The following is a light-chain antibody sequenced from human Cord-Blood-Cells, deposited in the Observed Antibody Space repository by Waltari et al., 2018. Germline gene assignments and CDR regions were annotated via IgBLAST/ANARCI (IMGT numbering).Light chain of an antibody. V-gene: IGLV1-40*01. CDR2: GNS. Sequence: QSVLTQPPSVSGAPGPRVNISCTGSSSNIGAGSYLYWYQQLPGTAPKLLIYGNSKRPSGVPDRFSGSKAGTSASLAITGLQAEDEADYYCQSYDSSLSGSVFGGGTKLTVL. J-gene: IGLJ2*01. CDR1: SSNIGAGSY. CDR3: QSYDSSLSGSV.